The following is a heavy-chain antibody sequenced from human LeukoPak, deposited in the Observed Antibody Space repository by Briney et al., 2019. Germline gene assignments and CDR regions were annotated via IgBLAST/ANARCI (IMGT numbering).Heavy chain of an antibody. CDR2: INHSGST. CDR1: GGSFSGYY. J-gene: IGHJ5*02. CDR3: ARGGSRRPSGYGFA. Sequence: PSETLSLTCAVYGGSFSGYYWSWIRQPPGKGLEWIGEINHSGSTNYNPSLKSRVTISADTSKNQFSLKVNSVTAADTAVYYCARGGSRRPSGYGFAWGQGTLVTVSS. D-gene: IGHD3-22*01. V-gene: IGHV4-34*01.